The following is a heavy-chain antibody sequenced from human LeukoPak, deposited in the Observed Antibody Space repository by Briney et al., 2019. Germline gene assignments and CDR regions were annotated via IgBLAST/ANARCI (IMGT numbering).Heavy chain of an antibody. CDR3: AVGDCSSTSCYGEGYYYYYYMDV. D-gene: IGHD2-2*01. V-gene: IGHV1-69*13. CDR1: GGTFSSYA. Sequence: ASVKVSCKASGGTFSSYAISWVRQAPGQGLEWMGGTIPIFGTANYAQKFQGRVTITADESTSIAYMELSSLRSEDTAVYYCAVGDCSSTSCYGEGYYYYYYMDVWGKGTTVTISS. CDR2: TIPIFGTA. J-gene: IGHJ6*03.